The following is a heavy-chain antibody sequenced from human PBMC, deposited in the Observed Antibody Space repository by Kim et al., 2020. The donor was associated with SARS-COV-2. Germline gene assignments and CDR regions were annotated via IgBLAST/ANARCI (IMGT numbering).Heavy chain of an antibody. CDR3: ATIWFGEFSNYYGMDG. CDR2: ISSSGTTI. CDR1: GFSFSSYE. Sequence: GGSLRLSCAASGFSFSSYEMNWVRQAPGKGLEWVSYISSSGTTIYYADSVKGRFTISRDNAKNSLYLQMNSLRAEDTAVYYCATIWFGEFSNYYGMDGWG. V-gene: IGHV3-48*03. D-gene: IGHD3-10*01. J-gene: IGHJ6*01.